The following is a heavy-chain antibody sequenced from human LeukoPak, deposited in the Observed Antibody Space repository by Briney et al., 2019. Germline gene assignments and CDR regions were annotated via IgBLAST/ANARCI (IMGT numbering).Heavy chain of an antibody. J-gene: IGHJ3*02. CDR1: GFTFSSYW. Sequence: GGSLRLSCAASGFTFSSYWMHWVRQAPGKGLVWVSRINSDGSSTSYADSVKGRFTIFRDSAKNTVYLQMNSLRAEDTAVYYSASAEDRSYTWSVAFDIWGQGTMVTVSS. V-gene: IGHV3-74*01. CDR2: INSDGSST. D-gene: IGHD1-26*01. CDR3: ASAEDRSYTWSVAFDI.